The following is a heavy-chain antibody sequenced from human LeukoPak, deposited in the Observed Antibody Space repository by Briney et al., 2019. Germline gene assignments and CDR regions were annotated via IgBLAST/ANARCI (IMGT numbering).Heavy chain of an antibody. D-gene: IGHD1-1*01. J-gene: IGHJ4*02. CDR1: GFTFSSYC. V-gene: IGHV3-7*01. Sequence: GGSLRLSCAASGFTFSSYCMSWVRQAPGKGLAWVANIKQDGSEKYYVDSVKGRLTISRDNAKKSLSLQMNGLRSEDTAVHYCAREKYNWNDVLNYFDYRGQETLVTVPP. CDR2: IKQDGSEK. CDR3: AREKYNWNDVLNYFDY.